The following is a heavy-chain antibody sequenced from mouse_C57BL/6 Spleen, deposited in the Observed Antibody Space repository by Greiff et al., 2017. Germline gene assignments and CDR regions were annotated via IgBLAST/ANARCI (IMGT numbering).Heavy chain of an antibody. Sequence: VQLKESVAELVRPGASVKLSCTASGFNIKNTYMHWVKQRPEQGLEWIGRIDPANGNTKYAPKFQGKATITADTSSNTAYLQLSSLTSEDTAIYYCAVTTMITSYFDYWGQGTTLTVSS. CDR2: IDPANGNT. D-gene: IGHD2-4*01. CDR1: GFNIKNTY. CDR3: AVTTMITSYFDY. V-gene: IGHV14-3*01. J-gene: IGHJ2*01.